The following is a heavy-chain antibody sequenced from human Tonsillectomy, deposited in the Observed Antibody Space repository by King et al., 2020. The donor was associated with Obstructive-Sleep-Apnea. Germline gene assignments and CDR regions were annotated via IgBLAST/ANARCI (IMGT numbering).Heavy chain of an antibody. D-gene: IGHD1-7*01. J-gene: IGHJ6*02. CDR2: IYTSGST. V-gene: IGHV4-4*07. Sequence: VQLQESGPGLVEPSETLSLTCSVSGASVNSFYWSWIRQSAGEGLEWIGRIYTSGSTDYNPSLKSRVTMSVDTSKNQISLKLTSVTAADTAVYYCARVGETIYYYYGMDAWGQGTTVTVSS. CDR3: ARVGETIYYYYGMDA. CDR1: GASVNSFY.